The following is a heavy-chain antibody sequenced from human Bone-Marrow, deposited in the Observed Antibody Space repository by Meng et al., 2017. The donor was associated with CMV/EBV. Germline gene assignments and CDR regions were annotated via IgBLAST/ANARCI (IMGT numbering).Heavy chain of an antibody. CDR1: GFTFSTYD. Sequence: GESLKISCGASGFTFSTYDIHWVRQPPGKGLEWVAFIPYDGSYEYYADSVKGRFTISRDNSKNALYLQINSLRAEDTALYYCAKHPRGYSASDYWAQGTLVTVSS. CDR2: IPYDGSYE. V-gene: IGHV3-30*02. CDR3: AKHPRGYSASDY. D-gene: IGHD5-12*01. J-gene: IGHJ4*02.